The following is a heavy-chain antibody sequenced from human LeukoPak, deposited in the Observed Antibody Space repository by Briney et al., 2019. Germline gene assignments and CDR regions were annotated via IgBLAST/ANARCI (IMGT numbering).Heavy chain of an antibody. CDR2: IIPILGIA. V-gene: IGHV1-69*04. CDR3: ASLLTIAAAGTLFDY. D-gene: IGHD6-13*01. Sequence: GASVKVSCKASGGTFSSYAISWVRQAPGQGLEWMGRIIPILGIANYAQKFRGRVTITADKSTSTAYMELSSLRSEDTAVYYCASLLTIAAAGTLFDYWGQGTLVTVSS. J-gene: IGHJ4*02. CDR1: GGTFSSYA.